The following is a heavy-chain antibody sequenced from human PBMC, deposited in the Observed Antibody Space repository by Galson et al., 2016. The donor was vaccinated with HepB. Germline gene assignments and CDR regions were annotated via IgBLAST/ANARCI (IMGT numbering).Heavy chain of an antibody. D-gene: IGHD6-25*01. J-gene: IGHJ4*02. V-gene: IGHV3-30-3*01. Sequence: SLRLSCAASGLAFSNSIMHWVRQAPGMGPEWVAGMSFDGYSKYYLDAVKGRFTISRDDSKKTLYLQMDSLRAEDTALYYCAREGYSSGWAPAFDDWGQGTLVTVSS. CDR2: MSFDGYSK. CDR3: AREGYSSGWAPAFDD. CDR1: GLAFSNSI.